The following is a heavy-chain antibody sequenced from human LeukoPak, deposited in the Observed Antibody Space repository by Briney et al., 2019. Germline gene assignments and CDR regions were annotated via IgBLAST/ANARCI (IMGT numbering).Heavy chain of an antibody. D-gene: IGHD3-10*01. CDR1: GVTLSPYG. CDR3: AKEGTPQVSTWYDL. CDR2: ISYEGGTQ. J-gene: IGHJ5*02. V-gene: IGHV3-30*18. Sequence: GMSLRLSCAASGVTLSPYGMHWVRQAPGKGLEWVAVISYEGGTQHYADSVKGRFTISRDNPRNTLYLQMNILRTEDTAVYYCAKEGTPQVSTWYDLWGQGTQVIVSS.